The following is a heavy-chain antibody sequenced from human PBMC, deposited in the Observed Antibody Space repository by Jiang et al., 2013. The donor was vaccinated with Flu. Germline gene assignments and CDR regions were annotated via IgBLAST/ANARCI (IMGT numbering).Heavy chain of an antibody. Sequence: GPGLVKPSETLSLTCTVSGGSISSYYWSWIRQPPGKGLEWIGYIYYSGSTNYNPSLKSRVTISVDTSKNQFSLKLSSVTAADTAVYYCARGAVAPYYFDYWGQGTLVTVSS. V-gene: IGHV4-59*01. CDR1: GGSISSYY. CDR2: IYYSGST. D-gene: IGHD6-19*01. J-gene: IGHJ4*02. CDR3: ARGAVAPYYFDY.